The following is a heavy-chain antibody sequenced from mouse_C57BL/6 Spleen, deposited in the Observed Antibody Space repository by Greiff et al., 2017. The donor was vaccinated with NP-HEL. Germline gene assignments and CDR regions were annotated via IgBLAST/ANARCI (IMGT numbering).Heavy chain of an antibody. J-gene: IGHJ1*03. CDR3: TRHYGSGYFDV. V-gene: IGHV1-15*01. Sequence: QVQLKQSGAELVRPGASVTLSCKASGYTFTDYEMHWVKQTPVHGLEWIGAIDPETGGTAYNQKFKGKAILTADKSSSTAYMELRSLTSEDSAVYYCTRHYGSGYFDVWGTGTTVTVSS. D-gene: IGHD1-1*01. CDR1: GYTFTDYE. CDR2: IDPETGGT.